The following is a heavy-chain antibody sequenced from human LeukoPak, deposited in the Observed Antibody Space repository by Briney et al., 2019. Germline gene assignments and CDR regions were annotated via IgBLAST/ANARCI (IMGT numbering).Heavy chain of an antibody. CDR3: AKDVVFGGSSGVRYFDY. J-gene: IGHJ4*02. Sequence: GGSLRLSCAASGFTFSSYGMHWVRQAPGKGLEWVAFIRYDRSDKYYADSVKGRFTIFRDNSKNTLYLQMNSLRDEETAVYYCAKDVVFGGSSGVRYFDYWGQGTLVTVSS. V-gene: IGHV3-30*02. CDR1: GFTFSSYG. CDR2: IRYDRSDK. D-gene: IGHD3-22*01.